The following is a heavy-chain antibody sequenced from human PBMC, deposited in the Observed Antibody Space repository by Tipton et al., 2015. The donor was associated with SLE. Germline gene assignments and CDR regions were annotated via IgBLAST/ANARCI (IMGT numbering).Heavy chain of an antibody. CDR1: GGSVSSSSKY. V-gene: IGHV4-39*07. Sequence: TLSLTCTVSGGSVSSSSKYLAWIRQPPGKGLEWIGSIYYTGTTTYYNSFLKSRVTMSVDTSKNQFSLRLTSVIVADTAVYYCARLHGYSYGLNWFDPWGQGTLISVSS. CDR3: ARLHGYSYGLNWFDP. CDR2: IYYTGTTT. J-gene: IGHJ5*02. D-gene: IGHD5-18*01.